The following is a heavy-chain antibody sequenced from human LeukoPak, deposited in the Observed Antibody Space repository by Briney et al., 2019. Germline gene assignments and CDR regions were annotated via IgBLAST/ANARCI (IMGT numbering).Heavy chain of an antibody. CDR1: GGTFSSYA. D-gene: IGHD5-12*01. Sequence: GASVKVSCKASGGTFSSYAISWVRQAPGQGLEWMGWISAYNGNTNYAQKLQGRVTMTTDTSTSTAYMELRSLRSDDTAVYYCARDPGYSGYEVGYLDYWGQGTLVTVSS. CDR3: ARDPGYSGYEVGYLDY. CDR2: ISAYNGNT. V-gene: IGHV1-18*01. J-gene: IGHJ4*02.